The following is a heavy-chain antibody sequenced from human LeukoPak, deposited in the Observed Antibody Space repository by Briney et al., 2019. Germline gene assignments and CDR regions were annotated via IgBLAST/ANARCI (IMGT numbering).Heavy chain of an antibody. Sequence: ASVKVSCKASGYTFTGYYMHWVRQAPGQGLEWMGWINPNSGGTNYAQKFQGRVTMTRDTSISTAYMELSRLRSGNTAVYYCARIRDTAMVTAPFDYWGQGTLVTVSS. J-gene: IGHJ4*02. CDR3: ARIRDTAMVTAPFDY. D-gene: IGHD5-18*01. CDR1: GYTFTGYY. CDR2: INPNSGGT. V-gene: IGHV1-2*02.